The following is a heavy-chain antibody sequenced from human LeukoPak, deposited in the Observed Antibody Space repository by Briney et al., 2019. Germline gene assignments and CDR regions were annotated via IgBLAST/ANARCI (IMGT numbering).Heavy chain of an antibody. J-gene: IGHJ6*02. V-gene: IGHV3-23*01. CDR2: ISENGAYA. CDR1: GFPFSSYA. CDR3: ARDRWIQLWPTYYYYYGMDV. Sequence: GGSLRLSCAASGFPFSSYAMSWARQAPGKGLEWVSVISENGAYAHYADSVKGRFTISRDNSENTLYLQMNSLRAEDTAVYYCARDRWIQLWPTYYYYYGMDVWGQGTTVTVSS. D-gene: IGHD5-18*01.